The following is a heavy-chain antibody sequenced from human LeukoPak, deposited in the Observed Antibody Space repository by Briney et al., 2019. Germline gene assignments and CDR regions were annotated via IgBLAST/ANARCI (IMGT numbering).Heavy chain of an antibody. CDR1: GGSISSYY. CDR2: IYYSGST. D-gene: IGHD5-24*01. CDR3: ARGHRDGYNTNWFDP. Sequence: SETLSLTCTVSGGSISSYYWSWIRQPPGKGLEWIGYIYYSGSTNYNPSLKSRVTISVDTSKNQFSLKLSSVTAADTAVYYCARGHRDGYNTNWFDPWGQGTLVTVSS. J-gene: IGHJ5*02. V-gene: IGHV4-59*01.